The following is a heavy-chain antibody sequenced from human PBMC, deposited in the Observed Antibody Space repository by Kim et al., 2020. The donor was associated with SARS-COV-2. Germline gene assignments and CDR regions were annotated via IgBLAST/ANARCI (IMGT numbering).Heavy chain of an antibody. V-gene: IGHV4-59*01. Sequence: SETLSLTCTVSGGSISSYYWSWIRQPPGKGLEWIGYIYYTGSTNYNPSLKSRVTISVDTSKNQFSLKLSSVTAADTAVYYCARDIVELATSSHWFDPWGQATLVSVPS. CDR1: GGSISSYY. CDR3: ARDIVELATSSHWFDP. CDR2: IYYTGST. J-gene: IGHJ5*02. D-gene: IGHD2-15*01.